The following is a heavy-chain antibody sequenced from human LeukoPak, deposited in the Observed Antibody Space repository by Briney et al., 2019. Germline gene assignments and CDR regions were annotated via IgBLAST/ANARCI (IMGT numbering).Heavy chain of an antibody. J-gene: IGHJ4*02. V-gene: IGHV4-34*01. Sequence: SETLSLTCAVYGGSFSGYYWSWIRQPPGKGLEWIGEINHSGSTNYNPSLKSRVTISVDTSKNQFSLKLSSVTAADTAVYYCARCIAAAAFDYWGQGTLVTVSS. CDR3: ARCIAAAAFDY. CDR1: GGSFSGYY. CDR2: INHSGST. D-gene: IGHD6-13*01.